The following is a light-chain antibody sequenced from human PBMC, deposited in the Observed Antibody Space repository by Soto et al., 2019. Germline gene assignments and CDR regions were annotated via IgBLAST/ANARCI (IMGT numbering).Light chain of an antibody. V-gene: IGKV3-20*01. CDR2: GAS. Sequence: PGERATLSCRASQTVSSNFLDWYQQKPGQAPRLLIYGASNRATGIPDRFSGSGSGTDFTLTVSRLEPEDFAVYYCQQYGSSPRTFGQGTKVEIK. J-gene: IGKJ1*01. CDR3: QQYGSSPRT. CDR1: QTVSSNF.